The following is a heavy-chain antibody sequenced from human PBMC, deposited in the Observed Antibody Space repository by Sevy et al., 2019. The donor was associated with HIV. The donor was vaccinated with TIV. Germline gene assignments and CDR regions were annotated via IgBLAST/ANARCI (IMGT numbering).Heavy chain of an antibody. CDR2: FSFGCGRI. CDR3: AREGCTQPHDY. CDR1: GFTFAKYS. Sequence: GGSLRLSCAASGFTFAKYSMSWVRQAPGKGLEWVSTFSFGCGRINYADSVKGRFTISRDDSKNTLFLQMNSLRADDTATNFCAREGCTQPHDYWGQGTLVTVSS. V-gene: IGHV3-23*01. D-gene: IGHD2-8*01. J-gene: IGHJ4*02.